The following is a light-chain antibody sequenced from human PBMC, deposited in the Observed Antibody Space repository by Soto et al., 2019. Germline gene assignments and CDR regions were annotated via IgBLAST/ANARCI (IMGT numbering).Light chain of an antibody. CDR1: QSISNW. CDR3: QQYNSYS. Sequence: IRMTQSPSTVPASVGDRFPITCRASQSISNWLAWYPQKTGKATKLLIYHDSNLESGVPSRFLGRGSETEFNLTISSLQPEDFATYYCQQYNSYSFGQGTKVDI. J-gene: IGKJ1*01. CDR2: HDS. V-gene: IGKV1-5*01.